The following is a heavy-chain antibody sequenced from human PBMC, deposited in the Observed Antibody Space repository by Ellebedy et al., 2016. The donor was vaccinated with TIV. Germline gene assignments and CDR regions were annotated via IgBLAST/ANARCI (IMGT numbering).Heavy chain of an antibody. Sequence: MPGGSLRLSCTVSGDSISGSRYYWGWIRQPPGKGLEWIGSMFSSGASYSSPSLESRVTMSLDTSKNQVSLKLYSVTAADTALYYCARSRGYSYAADFWGLGTLVTVSS. CDR3: ARSRGYSYAADF. V-gene: IGHV4-39*07. D-gene: IGHD5-18*01. J-gene: IGHJ4*02. CDR2: MFSSGAS. CDR1: GDSISGSRYY.